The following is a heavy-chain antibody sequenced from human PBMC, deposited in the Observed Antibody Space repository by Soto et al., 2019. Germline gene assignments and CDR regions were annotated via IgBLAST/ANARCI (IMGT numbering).Heavy chain of an antibody. Sequence: GASVKVSCKTSGYTFTGYYMHWVRQAPGQGLEWMGWINPNSGVTYYAEKLQVRVTMTRDTSIGSAYMELFRLTSDDSAEYYCARQKGEGYNYYFDYWGQGTLVTVSS. CDR3: ARQKGEGYNYYFDY. V-gene: IGHV1-2*02. CDR1: GYTFTGYY. CDR2: INPNSGVT. J-gene: IGHJ4*02. D-gene: IGHD3-16*01.